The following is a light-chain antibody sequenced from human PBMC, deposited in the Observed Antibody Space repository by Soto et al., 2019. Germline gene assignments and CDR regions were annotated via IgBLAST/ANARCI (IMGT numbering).Light chain of an antibody. J-gene: IGLJ1*01. CDR1: SSEVGGYNY. CDR3: SSYTSSSTXYV. CDR2: DVT. V-gene: IGLV2-14*01. Sequence: QSVLTQPASVSGSPGQSITISCTGTSSEVGGYNYVSWYQQHPVKAPKLMIYDVTNRPSGVSDRFSGSKSGNTASLTISGLQADDDADYSCSSYTSSSTXYVFGTGTKVTV.